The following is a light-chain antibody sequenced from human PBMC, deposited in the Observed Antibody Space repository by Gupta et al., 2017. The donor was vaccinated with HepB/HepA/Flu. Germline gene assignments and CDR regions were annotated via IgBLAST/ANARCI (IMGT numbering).Light chain of an antibody. CDR3: HHNDSNPIFT. CDR2: AAS. Sequence: DIQMTQSPSSLSVSVGDRVTITCRASQNIRKNLSWYQQKPAKAPKVLIYAASNWQRGVPSRFCGSGCGRDFSLSISRRQPEDFAAYFYHHNDSNPIFTFGHGTKVDTK. V-gene: IGKV1-39*01. J-gene: IGKJ3*01. CDR1: QNIRKN.